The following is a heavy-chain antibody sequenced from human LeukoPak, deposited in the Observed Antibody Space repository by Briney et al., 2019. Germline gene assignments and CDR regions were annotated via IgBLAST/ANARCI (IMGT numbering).Heavy chain of an antibody. Sequence: PGGSLRLSCAASGFTFSSYSMNWVRQAPGKGLEWVSYISSSSSTIYYADSVKGRFTISRDNAKSSLYLQMNSLRAEDTAVYYCARERVLMVYAKFDYWGQGTLVTVSS. J-gene: IGHJ4*02. CDR2: ISSSSSTI. CDR1: GFTFSSYS. CDR3: ARERVLMVYAKFDY. V-gene: IGHV3-48*01. D-gene: IGHD2-8*01.